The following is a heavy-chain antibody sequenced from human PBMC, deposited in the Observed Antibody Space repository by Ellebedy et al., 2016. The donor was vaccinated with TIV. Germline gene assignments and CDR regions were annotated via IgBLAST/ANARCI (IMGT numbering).Heavy chain of an antibody. CDR2: IKPDGSEK. CDR1: GFNFNRYW. J-gene: IGHJ4*02. V-gene: IGHV3-7*05. D-gene: IGHD4-23*01. CDR3: ARDPVYGGNSGIDY. Sequence: GESLKISCAASGFNFNRYWVTWVRQAPGKGLQWVANIKPDGSEKYYVDSVKGRFTISRDNAKNSVFLQLNTLRAEDTAVYYCARDPVYGGNSGIDYWGQGTLVTVSS.